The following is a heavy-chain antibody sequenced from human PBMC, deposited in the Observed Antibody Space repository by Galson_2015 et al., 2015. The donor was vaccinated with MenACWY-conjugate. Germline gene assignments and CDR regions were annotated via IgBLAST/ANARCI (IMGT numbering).Heavy chain of an antibody. J-gene: IGHJ4*02. CDR2: IHYSGTT. CDR1: GDSISTHL. V-gene: IGHV4-39*01. Sequence: ETLSLTCPVSGDSISTHLWGWIRQPPGKGLEWIGNIHYSGTTYYNPSLKSRITISVDTSRNQFSLQLNSVTAPDTAVYYCARPTSGRGGGARFDYWGQGILVTVSS. D-gene: IGHD2-15*01. CDR3: ARPTSGRGGGARFDY.